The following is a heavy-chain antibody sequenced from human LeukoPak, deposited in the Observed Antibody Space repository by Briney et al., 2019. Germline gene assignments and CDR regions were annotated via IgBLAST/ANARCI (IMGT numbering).Heavy chain of an antibody. D-gene: IGHD2-2*02. CDR3: ARDPDCSSTSCYTGGYYGMDV. CDR2: INAGNGNT. Sequence: ASVKVSCKASGYTFAKYAIHWVRQAPGQRLEWMGWINAGNGNTKYSQKFQGRVTITRDTSASTAYMELSSLRSEDTAVYYCARDPDCSSTSCYTGGYYGMDVWGQGTTVTVSS. J-gene: IGHJ6*02. V-gene: IGHV1-3*01. CDR1: GYTFAKYA.